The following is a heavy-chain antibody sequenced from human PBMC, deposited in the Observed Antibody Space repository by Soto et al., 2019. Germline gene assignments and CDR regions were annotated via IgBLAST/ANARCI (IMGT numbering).Heavy chain of an antibody. D-gene: IGHD1-1*01. CDR2: LYSGGST. Sequence: PGGSLRLSCAASGLTVSSNYMSWVRQAPGKGLEWVSVLYSGGSTYYAASVKGRFTLPSHHSKNTRHLQMNSLRADDTAVYYCARVRWRLYSRKYIGFEHWGQRNLLNVPS. CDR3: ARVRWRLYSRKYIGFEH. CDR1: GLTVSSNY. J-gene: IGHJ5*02. V-gene: IGHV3-53*04.